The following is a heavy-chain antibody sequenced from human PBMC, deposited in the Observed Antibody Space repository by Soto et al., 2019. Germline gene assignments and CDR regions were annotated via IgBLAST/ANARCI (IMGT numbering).Heavy chain of an antibody. J-gene: IGHJ4*02. CDR3: VKALRYFDWLPDFDY. CDR1: GFTFRSFT. V-gene: IGHV3-21*01. CDR2: ISSNSAYI. D-gene: IGHD3-9*01. Sequence: GGSLRLSCAASGFTFRSFTMNWVRQAPGKGLEWVSTISSNSAYIYYTDALRGRFTISRDNAKNSLHLQMSSLRAEDTAVYYCVKALRYFDWLPDFDYWGQGTQVTVSS.